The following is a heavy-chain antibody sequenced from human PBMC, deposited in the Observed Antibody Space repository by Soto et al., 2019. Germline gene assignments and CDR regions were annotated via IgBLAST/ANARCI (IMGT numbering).Heavy chain of an antibody. V-gene: IGHV3-9*01. D-gene: IGHD6-13*01. CDR3: AKGSSSWYEVPYDY. Sequence: EVQLVESGGGLVQPGRSLRLSCAASGFTFDDYAMYWVRQAPGKGLEWVSGITWNSGSIGYAGSVKGRFTLSRDNAKNSLYLQMNSLRAEDTALYYCAKGSSSWYEVPYDYWGQGTLVTVSS. CDR2: ITWNSGSI. J-gene: IGHJ4*02. CDR1: GFTFDDYA.